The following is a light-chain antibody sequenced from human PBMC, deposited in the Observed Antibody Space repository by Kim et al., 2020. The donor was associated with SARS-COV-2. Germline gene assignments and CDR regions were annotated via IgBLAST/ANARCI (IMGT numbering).Light chain of an antibody. J-gene: IGLJ2*01. Sequence: QSALTQPPSVSGPPGQSVTISCTGSSSDIGSYNRVSWYQQSPGTVPKLLIDEVTRRPSGVPDRFSGSKSGNSASLTISGLQTEDEATYYCSSFTTSSTLLFGGGTQLTVL. CDR3: SSFTTSSTLL. CDR1: SSDIGSYNR. CDR2: EVT. V-gene: IGLV2-18*02.